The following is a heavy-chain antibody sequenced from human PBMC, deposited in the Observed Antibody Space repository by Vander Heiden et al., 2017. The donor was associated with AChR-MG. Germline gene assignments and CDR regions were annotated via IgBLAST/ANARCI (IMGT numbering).Heavy chain of an antibody. Sequence: QVQLVQSGGGVVQPGTSLRLSCAASGSSFSTSGMHWVRQAPGKGLGWVAVIWYDGSNKYYADSVKGRFTISRDNSKNTLYLQMNRLRAEDTAVYYCANSDVGSGYPTDDSW. V-gene: IGHV3-33*08. D-gene: IGHD3-3*01. CDR3: ANSDVGSGYPTDDS. CDR1: GSSFSTSG. J-gene: IGHJ5*01. CDR2: IWYDGSNK.